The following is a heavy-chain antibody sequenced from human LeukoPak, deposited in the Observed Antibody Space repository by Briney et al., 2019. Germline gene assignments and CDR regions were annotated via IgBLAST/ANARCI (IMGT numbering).Heavy chain of an antibody. CDR1: GGSFSGYY. Sequence: KSSETLSLTCAVYGGSFSGYYWSWIRQPPGKGLEWIGEINHSGSTNYNPSLKSRVTISVDTSKNQFSLRLSSVTAADTAVYYCARAYSGSYYDSGFDYWGQGTLVTVSS. CDR2: INHSGST. J-gene: IGHJ4*02. CDR3: ARAYSGSYYDSGFDY. D-gene: IGHD1-26*01. V-gene: IGHV4-34*01.